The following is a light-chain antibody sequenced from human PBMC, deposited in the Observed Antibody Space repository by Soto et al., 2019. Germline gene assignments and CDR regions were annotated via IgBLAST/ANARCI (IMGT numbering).Light chain of an antibody. CDR2: GAS. CDR1: QSVSSSY. V-gene: IGKV3-20*01. Sequence: EFVLTQSPGTLSLSPGERATLACRASQSVSSSYLAWYQQKPGQAPRLLIYGASSRATGIPDRFSGSGSGTDFTLTISSLQPEDFATYYCQQSYSTPPSFGPGTKVDIK. CDR3: QQSYSTPPS. J-gene: IGKJ3*01.